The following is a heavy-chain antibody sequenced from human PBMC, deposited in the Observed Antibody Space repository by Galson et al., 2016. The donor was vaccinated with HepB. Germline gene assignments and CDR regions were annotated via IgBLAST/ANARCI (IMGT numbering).Heavy chain of an antibody. CDR1: GFTFSDYA. CDR2: ISGSGSGT. CDR3: ARVSRPGISAPRYGMAV. J-gene: IGHJ6*04. V-gene: IGHV3-23*01. Sequence: SLRLSCAASGFTFSDYAMTWVRQAPGKGLEWVSSISGSGSGTYIGDSVKGRFDVSRANSKNTLFLHMKYLRAEDTALYYCARVSRPGISAPRYGMAVWGRGTTVTVSS. D-gene: IGHD6-13*01.